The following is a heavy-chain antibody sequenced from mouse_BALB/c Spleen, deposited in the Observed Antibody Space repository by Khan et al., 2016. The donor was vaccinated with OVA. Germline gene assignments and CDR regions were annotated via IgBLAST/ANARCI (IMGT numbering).Heavy chain of an antibody. CDR2: INPHIGET. D-gene: IGHD1-1*01. CDR3: ARIYGSDFDY. CDR1: GYSFTGYF. J-gene: IGHJ2*01. Sequence: VQLQQPGPELVKPGASVKISCKASGYSFTGYFMHWVMQSHGKSLEWIGRINPHIGETFYNQKFKGKATLTVDESSSTAHMELRSLASEDSAVYFCARIYGSDFDYWGQGTTLTVSS. V-gene: IGHV1-20*02.